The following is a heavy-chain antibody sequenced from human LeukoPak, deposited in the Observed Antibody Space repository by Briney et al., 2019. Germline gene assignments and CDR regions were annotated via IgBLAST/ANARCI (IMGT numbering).Heavy chain of an antibody. Sequence: KPGGSLRLSCAASGFTSSSYSMNWVRQAPGKGLEWVSSISSSSSYIYYADSVKGRFTISRDNAKDSLYLQMNSLRAEDTAVYYCARVGNGALLYWGQGTLVTVSS. J-gene: IGHJ4*02. CDR1: GFTSSSYS. CDR3: ARVGNGALLY. V-gene: IGHV3-21*01. D-gene: IGHD4-17*01. CDR2: ISSSSSYI.